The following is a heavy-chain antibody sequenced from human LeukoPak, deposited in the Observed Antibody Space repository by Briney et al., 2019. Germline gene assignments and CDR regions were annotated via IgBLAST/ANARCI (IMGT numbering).Heavy chain of an antibody. D-gene: IGHD4-17*01. V-gene: IGHV3-7*03. CDR2: INEGGSGK. CDR3: ARAVTSTEGY. J-gene: IGHJ4*02. Sequence: SGGSLRLSCAASGFVFSSYWMTWVRQAPGKGLEWVASINEGGSGKYYEDSVKGRFTISRDNAQKSLYLEMHSLRAEDTAVYYCARAVTSTEGYWGQGTLVTVSS. CDR1: GFVFSSYW.